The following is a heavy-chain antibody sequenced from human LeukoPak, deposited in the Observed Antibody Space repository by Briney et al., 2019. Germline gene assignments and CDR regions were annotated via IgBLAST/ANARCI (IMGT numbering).Heavy chain of an antibody. Sequence: GGSLRLSCVASGFTFSIYTMSWVRQAPGKGLEWVSSITSSSSSMYSADSVKGRLTISRDNAKNSLYLQMNSLRAEDTAVYYCVSFYETYRGRGTLVTVSS. CDR2: ITSSSSSM. V-gene: IGHV3-21*01. J-gene: IGHJ4*02. CDR3: VSFYETY. CDR1: GFTFSIYT. D-gene: IGHD2/OR15-2a*01.